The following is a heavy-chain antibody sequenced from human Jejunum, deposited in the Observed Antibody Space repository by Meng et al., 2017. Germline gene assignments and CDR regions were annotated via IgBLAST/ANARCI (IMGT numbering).Heavy chain of an antibody. Sequence: GESLKISCAASGFTVSNSYMTWVRQAPGKGLEWVSTIYSGDSTYYADSVKGRFTISRHNSKNTLYLQMSGLRAEDTAVYFCARGLVGSTSAFNIWGQGTMVTVSS. J-gene: IGHJ3*02. V-gene: IGHV3-53*04. D-gene: IGHD1-26*01. CDR3: ARGLVGSTSAFNI. CDR2: IYSGDST. CDR1: GFTVSNSY.